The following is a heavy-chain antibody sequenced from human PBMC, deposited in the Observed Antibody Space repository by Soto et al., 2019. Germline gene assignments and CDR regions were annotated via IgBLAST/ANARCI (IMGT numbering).Heavy chain of an antibody. CDR2: ISWNSGSI. D-gene: IGHD3-3*01. CDR1: GFRIDDYA. CDR3: ARTIFGVVTHSSYMDV. V-gene: IGHV3-9*01. J-gene: IGHJ6*03. Sequence: GGSMRLSCAAYGFRIDDYAMHWVRQNPGKGLEWVSGISWNSGSIGYADSVKGRFTISRDSAKNSLYLQMNSLRPEDTGVYYCARTIFGVVTHSSYMDVWGKGTTVTVSS.